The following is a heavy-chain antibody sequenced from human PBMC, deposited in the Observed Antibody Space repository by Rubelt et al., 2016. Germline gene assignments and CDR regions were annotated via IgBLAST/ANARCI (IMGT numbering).Heavy chain of an antibody. V-gene: IGHV4-34*01. J-gene: IGHJ4*02. CDR3: ARLWSKQWPFDY. CDR1: GGSFSGYY. CDR2: INHSGST. D-gene: IGHD6-19*01. Sequence: QVQLQQWGAGLLKPSETLSLTCAVYGGSFSGYYWSWIRQPPGKGLEWIGEINHSGSTNYNPSLKSRVTISVDTSKNQFSLKLSSVAAADTAVYYCARLWSKQWPFDYWGRGTLVTVSS.